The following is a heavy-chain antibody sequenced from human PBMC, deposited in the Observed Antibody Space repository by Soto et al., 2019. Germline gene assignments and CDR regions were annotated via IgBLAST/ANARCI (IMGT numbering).Heavy chain of an antibody. Sequence: APVKVSCKASRGTLSSYSISWGGQAPGQGLEWMGGIIPIFGTANYAQKFQGRVTITADESTSTAYMELSSLRSEDTAVYYCARGSRLAVAGNFDYWGQGTLVTVSS. CDR2: IIPIFGTA. V-gene: IGHV1-69*13. CDR3: ARGSRLAVAGNFDY. D-gene: IGHD6-19*01. CDR1: RGTLSSYS. J-gene: IGHJ4*02.